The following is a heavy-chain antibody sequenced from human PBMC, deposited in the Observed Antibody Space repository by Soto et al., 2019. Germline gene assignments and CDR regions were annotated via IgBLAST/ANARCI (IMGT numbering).Heavy chain of an antibody. V-gene: IGHV3-15*01. CDR3: TTRVPATVTLRYYYYYYMDV. D-gene: IGHD4-17*01. CDR2: IKSKTDGGTT. J-gene: IGHJ6*03. CDR1: GFTFSNAW. Sequence: GGSLRLSCAASGFTFSNAWMSWVRQAPGKGLEWVGRIKSKTDGGTTDYAAPVKGRFTISRDDSKNTLYLQMNSLKTEDTAVYYCTTRVPATVTLRYYYYYYMDVWGKGTTVTVSS.